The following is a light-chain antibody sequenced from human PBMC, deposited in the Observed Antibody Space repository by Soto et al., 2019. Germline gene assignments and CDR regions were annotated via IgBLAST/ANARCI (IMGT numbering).Light chain of an antibody. CDR1: GSNIGAGYD. CDR2: ANT. J-gene: IGLJ2*01. V-gene: IGLV1-40*01. Sequence: QSVLTQPPSVSGAPGQRVTISCTGTGSNIGAGYDIHWYQQFPGTAPKLLIYANTQRPSGVPDRFSGFKSGTSASLAISGLQAEDGGGYYCQSFVRSLSGLVAFGGGTKVTVL. CDR3: QSFVRSLSGLVA.